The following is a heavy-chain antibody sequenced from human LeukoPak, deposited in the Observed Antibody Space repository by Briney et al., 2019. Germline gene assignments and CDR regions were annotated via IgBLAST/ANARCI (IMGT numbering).Heavy chain of an antibody. J-gene: IGHJ4*02. CDR1: GFTFSSYA. Sequence: PGGSLRLSCAASGFTFSSYAMHWVRQAPGKGLEWVAVISYDGSNKYYADSVKGRFTISRDNSKNTLYLQMNSLRAEDTAVYYCARGPETDFWSSYADYWGQGTLVTVSS. D-gene: IGHD3-3*01. CDR3: ARGPETDFWSSYADY. CDR2: ISYDGSNK. V-gene: IGHV3-30*01.